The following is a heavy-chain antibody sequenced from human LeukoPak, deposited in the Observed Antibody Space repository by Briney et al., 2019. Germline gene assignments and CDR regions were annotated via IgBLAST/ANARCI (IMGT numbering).Heavy chain of an antibody. D-gene: IGHD3-22*01. Sequence: GGSLRVSSAASGDTFCVYAVSWVRQAPGKGLQWVSSITSRGESTWYVDSVKGRFTITRDNSENTLYLQMHSLKAEDTAVYYCARDRPNYYGSDGHYYRRDGGYWGRGTLVRVSS. CDR3: ARDRPNYYGSDGHYYRRDGGY. J-gene: IGHJ4*02. V-gene: IGHV3-23*01. CDR1: GDTFCVYA. CDR2: ITSRGEST.